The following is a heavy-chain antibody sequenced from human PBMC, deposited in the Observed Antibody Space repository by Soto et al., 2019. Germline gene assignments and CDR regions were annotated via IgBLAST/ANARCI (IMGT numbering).Heavy chain of an antibody. Sequence: GGSLRLSCAASGFTFSSYGMHWVRQAPGKGLEWVAVISYDGSNKYYADSVKGRFTISRDNSRNTLYLQMNSLRAEDTAVYYCAKAASGYDSPYYYYYGMDVWGQGTTVTVSS. CDR2: ISYDGSNK. CDR3: AKAASGYDSPYYYYYGMDV. CDR1: GFTFSSYG. D-gene: IGHD5-12*01. V-gene: IGHV3-30*18. J-gene: IGHJ6*02.